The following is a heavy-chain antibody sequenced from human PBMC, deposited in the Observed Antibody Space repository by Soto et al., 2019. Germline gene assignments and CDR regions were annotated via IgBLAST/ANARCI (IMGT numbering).Heavy chain of an antibody. CDR2: ISSSGSTI. CDR3: ARKGYYDILTGYYPPPDAFDI. J-gene: IGHJ3*02. D-gene: IGHD3-9*01. V-gene: IGHV3-11*04. Sequence: PGGSLRLSCAASGFTFSDYYMSWIRQAPGKGLEWVSYISSSGSTIYYADSVKGRFTISRDNAKNSLYLQMNSLRAEDTAVYYCARKGYYDILTGYYPPPDAFDIWGQGTMVTVSS. CDR1: GFTFSDYY.